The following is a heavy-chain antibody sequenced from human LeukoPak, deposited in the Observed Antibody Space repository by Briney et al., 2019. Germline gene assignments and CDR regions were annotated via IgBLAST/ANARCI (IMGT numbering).Heavy chain of an antibody. J-gene: IGHJ4*02. CDR1: GFTFSSYW. CDR3: ARVSAAASLDY. V-gene: IGHV3-74*01. Sequence: GGSLGLSCAASGFTFSSYWMHWVRQAPGKGLVWVSRINSDGSSTSYADSVKGRFTISRDNAKNTLYLQMNGLRAEDTAVYYCARVSAAASLDYWGQGTLVTVSS. CDR2: INSDGSST. D-gene: IGHD6-13*01.